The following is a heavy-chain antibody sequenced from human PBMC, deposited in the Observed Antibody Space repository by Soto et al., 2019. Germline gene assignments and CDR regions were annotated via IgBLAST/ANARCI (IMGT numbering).Heavy chain of an antibody. CDR1: GGSISSYY. D-gene: IGHD4-17*01. J-gene: IGHJ6*03. CDR3: ASGPGDYEDYYYYMDV. CDR2: IYYSGST. Sequence: SETLSLTCTVSGGSISSYYWSWIRQPPGKGLEWIGYIYYSGSTNYNPSLKSRVTISVDTSKNQFSLKLSSVTAADTALYYCASGPGDYEDYYYYMDVWGKGTTVTVSS. V-gene: IGHV4-59*01.